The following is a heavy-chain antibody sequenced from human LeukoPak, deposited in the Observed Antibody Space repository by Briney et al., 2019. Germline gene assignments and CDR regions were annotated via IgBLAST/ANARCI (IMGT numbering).Heavy chain of an antibody. V-gene: IGHV4-59*01. CDR3: ARAMVRGVPSPFDY. CDR2: IYYSGST. Sequence: SSETLSLTCTVSGGSISSYYWSWIRQPPGKGLEWIGYIYYSGSTNYNPSLKSRVTISVDTSKNQFSLKLSSVTAADTAVYYCARAMVRGVPSPFDYWGQGTLVTVSS. J-gene: IGHJ4*02. D-gene: IGHD3-10*01. CDR1: GGSISSYY.